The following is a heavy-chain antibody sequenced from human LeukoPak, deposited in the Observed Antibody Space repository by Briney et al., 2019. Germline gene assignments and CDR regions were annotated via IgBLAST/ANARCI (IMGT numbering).Heavy chain of an antibody. Sequence: SETLSLTCTVSGGSISSSSYYWGWIRQPPGKGLEWIGSIYYSGSTYYNPSLKSRVTISVDTSKNQFSLKLSSVTAADTAVYYCARESGYYGMDVWGQGTTVTVSS. CDR3: ARESGYYGMDV. D-gene: IGHD3-10*01. J-gene: IGHJ6*02. V-gene: IGHV4-39*02. CDR1: GGSISSSSYY. CDR2: IYYSGST.